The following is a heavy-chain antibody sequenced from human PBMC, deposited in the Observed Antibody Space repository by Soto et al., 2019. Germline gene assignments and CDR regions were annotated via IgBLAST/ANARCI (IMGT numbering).Heavy chain of an antibody. CDR3: AKDQRPFIAAAATVGY. Sequence: QVQLVESGGGVVQPGRSLRLSCAASGFTFSSYGMHWVRQAPGKGLEWVAVISYDGSNKYYADSVKGRFTISRDNSKNALYLQMNSLRAEDTAVYYCAKDQRPFIAAAATVGYWGQGTLVTVSS. D-gene: IGHD6-13*01. CDR2: ISYDGSNK. V-gene: IGHV3-30*18. CDR1: GFTFSSYG. J-gene: IGHJ4*02.